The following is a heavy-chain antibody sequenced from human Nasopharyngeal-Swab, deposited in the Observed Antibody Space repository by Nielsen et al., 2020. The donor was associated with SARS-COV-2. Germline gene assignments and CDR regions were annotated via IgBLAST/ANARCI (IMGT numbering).Heavy chain of an antibody. V-gene: IGHV4-61*02. Sequence: SETLSLTCTVSGGSISSGSYYWSWIRQPAGKGLEWIGRIYTSGSTNYNPSLKSRVTISVDTSKNQFSLKLSSVTAADTAVYYCARGSRGYYLDYWGQGTLVTVSS. CDR3: ARGSRGYYLDY. CDR1: GGSISSGSYY. D-gene: IGHD2-15*01. J-gene: IGHJ4*02. CDR2: IYTSGST.